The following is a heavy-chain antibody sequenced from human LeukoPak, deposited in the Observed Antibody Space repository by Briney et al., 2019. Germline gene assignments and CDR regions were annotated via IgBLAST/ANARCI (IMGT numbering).Heavy chain of an antibody. Sequence: ASVKVSCKTSGFTFTSYGIIWVRQAPGQGLEWVGWISGYNGNTNYAQSLRGRVTITAVTSTTTVYMEVRSLRSDDTAVYYCARGGGPPRRSSDWLLYLDFWGQGALITVSS. CDR2: ISGYNGNT. V-gene: IGHV1-18*01. D-gene: IGHD3-9*01. CDR3: ARGGGPPRRSSDWLLYLDF. CDR1: GFTFTSYG. J-gene: IGHJ4*02.